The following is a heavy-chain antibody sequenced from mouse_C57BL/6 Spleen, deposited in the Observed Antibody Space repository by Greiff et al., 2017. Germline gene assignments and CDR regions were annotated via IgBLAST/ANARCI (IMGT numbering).Heavy chain of an antibody. J-gene: IGHJ2*01. D-gene: IGHD2-1*01. CDR2: ISSGGSYT. Sequence: EVMLVESGGDLVTPGGSLKLSCAASGFTFSSYGMSWVRQTPDKRLEWVATISSGGSYTYYPDSVKGRFTISRDNAKNTLYLQMSSLKSEDTAMYYCARRDDYGNSYYFDYWGQGTTLTVSS. CDR1: GFTFSSYG. CDR3: ARRDDYGNSYYFDY. V-gene: IGHV5-6*02.